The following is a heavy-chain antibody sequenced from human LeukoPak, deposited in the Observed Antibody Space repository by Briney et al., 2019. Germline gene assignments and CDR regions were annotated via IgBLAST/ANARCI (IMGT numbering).Heavy chain of an antibody. Sequence: GGSLRLSCAASGFTFSSYWMHWVRQAPGKGLVWVSRINSDGSSTSYADSVKGRFTISRDNAKNTLYLQMNSLRAEDTAVYYCARPGGSGSLYAFDIWGQGTMATVSS. V-gene: IGHV3-74*01. D-gene: IGHD3-10*01. CDR3: ARPGGSGSLYAFDI. J-gene: IGHJ3*02. CDR2: INSDGSST. CDR1: GFTFSSYW.